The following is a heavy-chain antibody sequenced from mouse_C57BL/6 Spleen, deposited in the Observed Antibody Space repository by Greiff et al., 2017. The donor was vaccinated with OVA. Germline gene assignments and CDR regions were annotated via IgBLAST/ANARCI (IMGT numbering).Heavy chain of an antibody. CDR2: IDPENGDT. Sequence: VQLQQSGAELVRPGASVKLSCTASGFNIKDDYMHWVKQRPEQGLEWIGWIDPENGDTEYASKFQGKATITADTSSNTAYLQLSSLTSEDTAVYYCTTPTTVVARGFAYWGQGTLVTVSA. D-gene: IGHD1-1*01. CDR1: GFNIKDDY. V-gene: IGHV14-4*01. CDR3: TTPTTVVARGFAY. J-gene: IGHJ3*01.